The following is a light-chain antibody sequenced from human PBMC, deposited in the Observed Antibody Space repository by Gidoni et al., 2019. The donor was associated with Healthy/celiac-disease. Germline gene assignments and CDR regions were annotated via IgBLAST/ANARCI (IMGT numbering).Light chain of an antibody. Sequence: QSALTQPASVPGSPGQSITISCTGTSSDVGGYNYVSWYQQHPGKAPKLMIYDVSNRPSGVSNRFSGSKSSNTDSLTISELQAEDEADYYCSSYTSSSTLVFGGGTKLTVL. V-gene: IGLV2-14*03. J-gene: IGLJ2*01. CDR1: SSDVGGYNY. CDR2: DVS. CDR3: SSYTSSSTLV.